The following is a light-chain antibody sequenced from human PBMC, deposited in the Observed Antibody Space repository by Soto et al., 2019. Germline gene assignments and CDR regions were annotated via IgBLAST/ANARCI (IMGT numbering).Light chain of an antibody. V-gene: IGLV2-8*01. J-gene: IGLJ1*01. CDR2: EVS. Sequence: QSALTQPPSASGSAGQSVTISCTGTSGDVGGYNYVSWYQQHPGKAPKLMIYEVSKRPSGVPDRFSGSKSGNTASLTVSGLQAKDEADYYCSSYAGSNRVFGTGTKVTVL. CDR1: SGDVGGYNY. CDR3: SSYAGSNRV.